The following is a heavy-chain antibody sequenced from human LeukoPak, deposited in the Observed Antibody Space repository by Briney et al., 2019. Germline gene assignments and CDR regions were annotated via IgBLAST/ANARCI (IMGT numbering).Heavy chain of an antibody. J-gene: IGHJ3*02. CDR2: IIPIFGTA. V-gene: IGHV1-69*05. Sequence: ASVKVSCKASGGTFSSYAISWVRQAPGQGLEWMGGIIPIFGTANYAQKFQGRVTITTDESTSTAYMELSSLRSEDTAVYYCARGRWFDDSRGSSGNVFDIWGQGTMVTVSS. D-gene: IGHD3-22*01. CDR1: GGTFSSYA. CDR3: ARGRWFDDSRGSSGNVFDI.